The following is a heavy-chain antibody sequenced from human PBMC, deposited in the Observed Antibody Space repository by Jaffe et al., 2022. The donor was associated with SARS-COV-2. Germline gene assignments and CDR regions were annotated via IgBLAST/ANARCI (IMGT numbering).Heavy chain of an antibody. Sequence: QVTLRESGPALVKPTQTLTLTCTFSGFSLSTSGMCVSWIRQPPGKALEWLALIDWDDDKYYSTSLKTRLTISKDTSKNQVVLTMTNMDPVDTATYYCARMYPVAGTARGGMDVWGQGTTVTVSS. CDR2: IDWDDDK. J-gene: IGHJ6*02. CDR3: ARMYPVAGTARGGMDV. D-gene: IGHD6-19*01. V-gene: IGHV2-70*01. CDR1: GFSLSTSGMC.